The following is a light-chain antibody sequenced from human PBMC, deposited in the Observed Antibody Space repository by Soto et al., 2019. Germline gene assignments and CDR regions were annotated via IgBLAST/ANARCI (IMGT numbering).Light chain of an antibody. CDR1: QSLLHSNGYNY. CDR2: LGS. CDR3: MQASQTPRT. J-gene: IGKJ3*01. Sequence: DLVMTQSPLSLPVTPGEPASISCRSSQSLLHSNGYNYLDWYLQKPGQSPQLLIYLGSNRASGVPDRFSGSGSGTDFTLKISRVEAEDVGVYYCMQASQTPRTLGPGTKVDIK. V-gene: IGKV2-28*01.